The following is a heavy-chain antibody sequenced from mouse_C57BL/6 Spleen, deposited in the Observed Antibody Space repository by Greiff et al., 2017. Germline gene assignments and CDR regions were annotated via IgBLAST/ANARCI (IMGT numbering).Heavy chain of an antibody. CDR2: IYPRSGNT. V-gene: IGHV1-81*01. Sequence: VQLQQSGAELARPGASVKLSCKASGYTFTSYGISWVKQRTGQGLEWIGEIYPRSGNTYYNEKFKGKATLTADKSSSTAYMELRSLTSEDSAVYFCARSLYDYGTGWYFDVWGTGTTVTVSS. CDR3: ARSLYDYGTGWYFDV. CDR1: GYTFTSYG. J-gene: IGHJ1*03. D-gene: IGHD2-4*01.